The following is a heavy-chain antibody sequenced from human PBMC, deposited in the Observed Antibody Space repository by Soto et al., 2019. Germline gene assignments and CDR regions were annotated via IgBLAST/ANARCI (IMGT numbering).Heavy chain of an antibody. J-gene: IGHJ4*02. CDR3: ASSRRPAKLLWFGRGPGDY. V-gene: IGHV3-48*02. D-gene: IGHD3-10*01. Sequence: GGSLRLSCAASGFTFSSYSMNWVRQAPGKGLEWVSYISSSSSTIYYADSVKGRFTISRDNAKNSLYLQMNSLRDEDTAVYYCASSRRPAKLLWFGRGPGDYWGQGTLVTVSS. CDR1: GFTFSSYS. CDR2: ISSSSSTI.